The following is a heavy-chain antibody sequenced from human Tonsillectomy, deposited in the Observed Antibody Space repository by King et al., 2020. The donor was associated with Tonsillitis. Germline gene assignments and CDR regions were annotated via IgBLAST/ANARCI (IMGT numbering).Heavy chain of an antibody. Sequence: VQLVESGGGLVQPGRSLRLSCAASGFTFSSYAMNWVRQAPGKGLEWVSTISGGGDNIYYADSVKGRFTISRDNSKNTVFLQMNSLRVEDTAIYYCAKDRSYGDYLLGWFDPWGQGTLVTVSS. CDR2: ISGGGDNI. CDR3: AKDRSYGDYLLGWFDP. D-gene: IGHD4-17*01. CDR1: GFTFSSYA. J-gene: IGHJ5*02. V-gene: IGHV3-23*04.